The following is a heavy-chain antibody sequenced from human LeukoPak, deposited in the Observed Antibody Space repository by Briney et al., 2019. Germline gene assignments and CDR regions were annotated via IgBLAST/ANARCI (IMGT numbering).Heavy chain of an antibody. J-gene: IGHJ4*02. V-gene: IGHV3-30*02. CDR3: AKDRPHDILTGYSYFDY. CDR2: IRYDGNNK. CDR1: GFTFSSYG. D-gene: IGHD3-9*01. Sequence: GGSLRLSCAASGFTFSSYGMHWVRQAPGKGLEWVTFIRYDGNNKYYADSVEGRFTISRDNSENTLYLQMDSLRAEDTAVYYCAKDRPHDILTGYSYFDYWGQGTLVTVSS.